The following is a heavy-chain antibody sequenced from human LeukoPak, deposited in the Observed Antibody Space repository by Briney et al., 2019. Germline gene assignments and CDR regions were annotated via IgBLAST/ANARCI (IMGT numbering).Heavy chain of an antibody. CDR3: ARGDDIVDY. V-gene: IGHV4-59*01. Sequence: SETLSLTCTVSGGSISNYYWSWIRQPPGKGLEWIGYIYYSGSTNYNPSLKSRVTISVDTSKNQFSLKLSSVTAADTAVYYCARGDDIVDYWGQGTLVTVSS. D-gene: IGHD2-15*01. CDR2: IYYSGST. J-gene: IGHJ4*02. CDR1: GGSISNYY.